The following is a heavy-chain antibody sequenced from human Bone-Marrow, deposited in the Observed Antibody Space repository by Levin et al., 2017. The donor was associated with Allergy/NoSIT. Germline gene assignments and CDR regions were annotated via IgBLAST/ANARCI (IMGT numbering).Heavy chain of an antibody. CDR3: ARHPVDIVATLPDY. D-gene: IGHD5-12*01. V-gene: IGHV4-39*01. CDR2: IYYSGST. Sequence: SQTLSLTCTVSGGSISSSSYYWGWIRQPPGKGLEWIGSIYYSGSTYYNPSLKSRVTISVDTSKNQFSLKLSSVTAADTAVYYCARHPVDIVATLPDYWGQGTLVTVSS. J-gene: IGHJ4*02. CDR1: GGSISSSSYY.